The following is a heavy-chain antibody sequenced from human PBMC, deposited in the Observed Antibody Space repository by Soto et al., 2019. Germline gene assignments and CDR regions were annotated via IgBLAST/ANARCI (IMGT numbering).Heavy chain of an antibody. CDR1: AFAISGSW. J-gene: IGHJ4*02. Sequence: AGGSLRLSCAASAFAISGSWMTWVRQAPGKGLEWVANIKQDGSDKFYVASVRGRFTISRDNAKNSLYLQMNDLRAEDTGVYYCAREDQADKFDSWGQGTLVTVSS. V-gene: IGHV3-7*01. CDR2: IKQDGSDK. D-gene: IGHD2-15*01. CDR3: AREDQADKFDS.